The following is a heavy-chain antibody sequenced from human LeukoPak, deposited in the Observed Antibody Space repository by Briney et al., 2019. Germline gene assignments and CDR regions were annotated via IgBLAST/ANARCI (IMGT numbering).Heavy chain of an antibody. D-gene: IGHD2-2*01. Sequence: SETLSLTCTVSGASISSYYWSWIRQPPGKGLEWIGYIYYSGSTNYNPSLKSRVTISVDTSKHQFSLKLSSVTAADTAVYYCARSGRYCSSTSCYGNYYYYMDVWGKGTTVTVSS. CDR3: ARSGRYCSSTSCYGNYYYYMDV. CDR1: GASISSYY. J-gene: IGHJ6*03. CDR2: IYYSGST. V-gene: IGHV4-59*12.